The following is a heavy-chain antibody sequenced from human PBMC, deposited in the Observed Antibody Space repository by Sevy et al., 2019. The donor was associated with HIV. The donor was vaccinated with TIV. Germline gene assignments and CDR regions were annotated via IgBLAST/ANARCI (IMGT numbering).Heavy chain of an antibody. CDR3: ARHLPDYFYYNYMDV. V-gene: IGHV4-39*01. CDR2: VYSGGST. Sequence: GSLRLSCTVSGDSISSNAFYWGWLRQPPGKGLEWIGSVYSGGSTYYNPSLKSRVTISVDTSKNQFSLMLSSVTAADTVVYYCARHLPDYFYYNYMDVWGKGTTVTVSS. J-gene: IGHJ6*03. CDR1: GDSISSNAFY.